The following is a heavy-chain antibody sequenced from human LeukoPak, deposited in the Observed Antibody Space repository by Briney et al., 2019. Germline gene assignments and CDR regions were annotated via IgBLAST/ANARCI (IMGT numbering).Heavy chain of an antibody. CDR3: ARKTGDC. V-gene: IGHV3-7*01. J-gene: IGHJ4*02. Sequence: SGGSLRLSCAASGFTFSSYAMSWVRQAPGKGLEWVANIKQDGSEKYYVDSVKGRFTISRDNAKNSLYLQMNSLRVEDTAVYYCARKTGDCWGQGTLVIVSS. CDR1: GFTFSSYA. CDR2: IKQDGSEK. D-gene: IGHD1-14*01.